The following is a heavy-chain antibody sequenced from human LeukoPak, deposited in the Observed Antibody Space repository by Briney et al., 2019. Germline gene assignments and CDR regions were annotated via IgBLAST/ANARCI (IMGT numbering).Heavy chain of an antibody. V-gene: IGHV4-39*02. CDR2: IYYSGST. CDR3: AKDLHYGSADY. J-gene: IGHJ4*02. CDR1: GGSISSSSYY. Sequence: SSETLSLTCTVSGGSISSSSYYWGWIRQPPGKGLEWIGSIYYSGSTYYNPSLKSRVTISVDTSKNQFSLKLSSVTAADTAVYYCAKDLHYGSADYWGQGTLVTVSS. D-gene: IGHD3-10*01.